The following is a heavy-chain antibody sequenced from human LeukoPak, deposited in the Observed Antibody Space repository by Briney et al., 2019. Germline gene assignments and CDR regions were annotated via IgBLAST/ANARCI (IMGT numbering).Heavy chain of an antibody. Sequence: SETLSLTCAVYGGSFSGYYWSWIRQPPGKGLEWIGEINHSGSTNYNPSLKSRVTISVDTSKNQFSLKLSSVTAADTAVYYCATYIAAAGTWLFDYWGQGTLVTVSS. CDR3: ATYIAAAGTWLFDY. CDR2: INHSGST. D-gene: IGHD6-13*01. CDR1: GGSFSGYY. J-gene: IGHJ4*02. V-gene: IGHV4-34*01.